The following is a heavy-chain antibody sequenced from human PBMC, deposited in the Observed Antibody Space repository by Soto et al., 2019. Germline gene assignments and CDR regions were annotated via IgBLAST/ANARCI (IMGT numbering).Heavy chain of an antibody. J-gene: IGHJ4*02. CDR3: ARGWHRSAHFGY. CDR2: IQNVGSPI. Sequence: EVQLVESGGGLVQPGGSLRLSCEASGFTFSNDEMSWVRQAPGKAPEWIAYIQNVGSPIFYADSVRGRFTISRDNAKNSLYLQLSSLTAEDTAVYYCARGWHRSAHFGYWGQGALVTVSS. D-gene: IGHD1-26*01. V-gene: IGHV3-48*03. CDR1: GFTFSNDE.